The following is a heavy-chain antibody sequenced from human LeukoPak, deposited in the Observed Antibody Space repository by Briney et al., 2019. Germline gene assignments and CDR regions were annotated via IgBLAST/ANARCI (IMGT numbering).Heavy chain of an antibody. D-gene: IGHD5-12*01. Sequence: SETLSLTCAVYGGSFSGYYWSWIRQPPGKGLEWIGEINHSGSTNYNPSLKSRVTISVDTSKNQFSLKLSSVTAADTAVYYCARGGGMQWLRLWYFDLWGRGTLVTVSS. CDR3: ARGGGMQWLRLWYFDL. CDR2: INHSGST. CDR1: GGSFSGYY. V-gene: IGHV4-34*01. J-gene: IGHJ2*01.